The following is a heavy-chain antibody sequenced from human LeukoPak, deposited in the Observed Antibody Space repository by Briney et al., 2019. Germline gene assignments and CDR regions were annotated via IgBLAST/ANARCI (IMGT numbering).Heavy chain of an antibody. D-gene: IGHD5-18*01. CDR1: GFTFSSYG. Sequence: GGSLRLSCAASGFTFSSYGMHWVRQAPGKGLEWVAFIRYDGSNKYYADSVKGRFTISRDNSKNTLYLQMNSLRAEDTAVYYCAKDPVTAMGPGMDVWGKGTTVTVSS. CDR2: IRYDGSNK. CDR3: AKDPVTAMGPGMDV. V-gene: IGHV3-30*02. J-gene: IGHJ6*03.